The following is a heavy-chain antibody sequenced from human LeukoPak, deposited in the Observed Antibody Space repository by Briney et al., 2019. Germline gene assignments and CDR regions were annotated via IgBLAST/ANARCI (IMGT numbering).Heavy chain of an antibody. CDR3: ARDAGYGGHHNYYFDY. J-gene: IGHJ4*02. V-gene: IGHV1-3*01. CDR1: GYTFTSYA. D-gene: IGHD4-23*01. Sequence: ASVKVSCKASGYTFTSYAIHWVRQAPGQRLEWMGWISAGNGNTKYSQNFQGRVTFISNTSATTAFMELSSLRSEDAAVYYCARDAGYGGHHNYYFDYWGQGTLVTVSS. CDR2: ISAGNGNT.